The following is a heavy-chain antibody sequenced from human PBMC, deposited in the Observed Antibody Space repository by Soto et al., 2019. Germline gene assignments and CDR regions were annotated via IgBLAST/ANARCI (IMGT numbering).Heavy chain of an antibody. D-gene: IGHD2-15*01. V-gene: IGHV4-31*03. CDR1: GGSISSGGYY. J-gene: IGHJ4*02. Sequence: QVQLQESGPGLVKPSQTLYLTCTVSGGSISSGGYYWSWIRQHPGKGLEWIGYIYSSGSTYYNPSRKSRVTISVDTSKNQFSLKLSSVTAADTAVYYCARGGSTVVESAMTFDYWGQGTLVTVSS. CDR3: ARGGSTVVESAMTFDY. CDR2: IYSSGST.